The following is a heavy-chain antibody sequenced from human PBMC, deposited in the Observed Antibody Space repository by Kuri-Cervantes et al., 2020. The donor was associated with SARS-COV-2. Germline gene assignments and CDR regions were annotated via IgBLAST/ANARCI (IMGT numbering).Heavy chain of an antibody. CDR2: VSYNGAT. D-gene: IGHD3/OR15-3a*01. CDR3: SGRVDFSSVDY. V-gene: IGHV4-59*01. CDR1: GDSITNYY. J-gene: IGHJ4*02. Sequence: LRLSCTVSGDSITNYYLTWIRQPPGKGLEWIGYVSYNGATAYNPSLKSRVTMSLDTSKNQFSLRLSSVTAADTAVYYCSGRVDFSSVDYWGQGTLVISSS.